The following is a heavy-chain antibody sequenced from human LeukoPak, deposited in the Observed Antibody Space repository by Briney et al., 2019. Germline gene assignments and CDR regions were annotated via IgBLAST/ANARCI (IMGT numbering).Heavy chain of an antibody. CDR3: ARDFSNTIFGVVIRYMDV. Sequence: ASVKVSSMASGYTFTIYVVSGVRPAPGKGLGWMGWVRVYNGNAYDAQKLQGTVTLTTNTSTSTAYMELRRLRSDDTAVYYCARDFSNTIFGVVIRYMDVWGKGTTVTVSS. J-gene: IGHJ6*03. D-gene: IGHD3-3*01. CDR2: VRVYNGNA. CDR1: GYTFTIYV. V-gene: IGHV1-18*01.